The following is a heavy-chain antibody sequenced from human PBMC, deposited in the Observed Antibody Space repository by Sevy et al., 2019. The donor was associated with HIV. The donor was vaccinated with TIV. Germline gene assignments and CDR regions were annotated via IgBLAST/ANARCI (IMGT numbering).Heavy chain of an antibody. CDR2: INHSGST. Sequence: SETLSLTCAVYGGSFSGYYWSWIRQPPGKGLEWIGEINHSGSTNYNPPLKSRVTISVDTSKNQFSLKLSSVTAADTAVYYCARAVVVVPAASYYYYGMDVWGQGTTVTVSS. CDR1: GGSFSGYY. D-gene: IGHD2-2*01. CDR3: ARAVVVVPAASYYYYGMDV. J-gene: IGHJ6*02. V-gene: IGHV4-34*01.